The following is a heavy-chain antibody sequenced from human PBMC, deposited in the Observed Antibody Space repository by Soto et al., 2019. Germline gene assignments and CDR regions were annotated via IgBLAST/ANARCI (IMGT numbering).Heavy chain of an antibody. CDR2: IYSSGST. CDR3: ARGQRFSDWFDP. Sequence: QVQLQESGPGLVKPSETLSLTCTVSGGDISTYYWTWIRQPAGKGLEWIGRIYSSGSTKYNPSLKSRVTMSLDTSKNLFALRLSSVTAADTAVYYGARGQRFSDWFDPWGQGTLVTVSS. V-gene: IGHV4-4*07. J-gene: IGHJ5*02. CDR1: GGDISTYY. D-gene: IGHD3-3*01.